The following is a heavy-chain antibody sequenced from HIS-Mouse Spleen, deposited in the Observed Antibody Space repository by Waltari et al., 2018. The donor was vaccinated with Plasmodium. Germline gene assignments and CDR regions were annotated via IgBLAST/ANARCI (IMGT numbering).Heavy chain of an antibody. CDR2: INPNSGGT. D-gene: IGHD6-13*01. CDR3: ARVLGYKAAAGTFVEYFQH. Sequence: QVQLVQSGAEVKKPGPSVKVSCTASGYTFTGYYMPSVRPAPGQGLEWMGWINPNSGGTNYAQKFQGRVTMTRDTSISTAYMELSRLRSDDTAVYYCARVLGYKAAAGTFVEYFQHWGQGTLVTVSS. V-gene: IGHV1-2*02. CDR1: GYTFTGYY. J-gene: IGHJ1*01.